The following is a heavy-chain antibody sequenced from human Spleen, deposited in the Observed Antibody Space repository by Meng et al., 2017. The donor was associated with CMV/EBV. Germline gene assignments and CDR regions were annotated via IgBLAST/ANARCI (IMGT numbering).Heavy chain of an antibody. CDR1: GGTFSRYA. CDR2: IIPIFGTP. Sequence: SVKVSCKASGGTFSRYAINWVRQAPGQGLEWMGGIIPIFGTPNYAQKFQGRVTMTTDESTSTAYMELSSLRSEDTAVYYCARTRYDSSGYDAYYYYAMDVWGQGTTVTVSS. J-gene: IGHJ6*02. D-gene: IGHD3-22*01. V-gene: IGHV1-69*05. CDR3: ARTRYDSSGYDAYYYYAMDV.